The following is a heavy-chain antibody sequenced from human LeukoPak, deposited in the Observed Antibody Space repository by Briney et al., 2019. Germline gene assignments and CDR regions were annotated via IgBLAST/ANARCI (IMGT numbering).Heavy chain of an antibody. J-gene: IGHJ4*02. CDR1: GYSFTSYW. CDR2: IYPGDSDT. Sequence: GESLKISRKGSGYSFTSYWIGWVRQMPGKGLEWMGIIYPGDSDTRYSPSFQGQVTISADKSISTAYLQWSSLKASDTAMYYCARSNIVVVPTPGYFDYWGQGTLVTVSS. CDR3: ARSNIVVVPTPGYFDY. D-gene: IGHD2-2*01. V-gene: IGHV5-51*01.